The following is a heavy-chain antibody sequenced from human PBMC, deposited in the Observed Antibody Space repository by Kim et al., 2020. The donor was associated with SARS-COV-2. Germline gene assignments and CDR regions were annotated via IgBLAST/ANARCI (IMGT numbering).Heavy chain of an antibody. Sequence: ASVKVSCKASGYTFTNYHMHWVRQAPGQRLEWMGWINGGNGNTEYSQKFQGRVTITRDTSASTAYMELSSLRSEDTAVYYCATDCGHQVVLYYFDYWGQGTLVTVSS. V-gene: IGHV1-3*01. CDR3: ATDCGHQVVLYYFDY. CDR1: GYTFTNYH. CDR2: INGGNGNT. D-gene: IGHD6-13*01. J-gene: IGHJ4*02.